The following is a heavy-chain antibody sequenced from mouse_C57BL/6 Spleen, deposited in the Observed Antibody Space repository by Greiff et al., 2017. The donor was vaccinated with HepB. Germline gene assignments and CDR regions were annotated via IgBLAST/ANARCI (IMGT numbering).Heavy chain of an antibody. D-gene: IGHD2-3*01. V-gene: IGHV3-6*01. CDR1: GYSITSGYY. CDR3: ARQKDGYYEYYFDY. J-gene: IGHJ2*01. CDR2: ISYDGSN. Sequence: ESGPGLVKPSQSLSLTCSVTGYSITSGYYWNWIRQFPGNKLEWMGYISYDGSNNYNPSLKNRISITRDTSKNQFFLKLNSVTTEDTATYYCARQKDGYYEYYFDYWGQGTTLTVSS.